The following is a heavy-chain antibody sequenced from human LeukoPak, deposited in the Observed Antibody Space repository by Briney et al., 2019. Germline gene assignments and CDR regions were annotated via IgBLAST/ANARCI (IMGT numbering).Heavy chain of an antibody. CDR2: ISVSVTST. Sequence: GGSLRLSCAASGFTFSSYSMNWVRQAPGKGLDWVSTISVSVTSTYYADSVKGRFTISRDTSKNTLHLQMNSLRAEDTAVYYCAKGGSSSWDYFDYWGQGTRVTVSS. J-gene: IGHJ4*02. CDR3: AKGGSSSWDYFDY. CDR1: GFTFSSYS. D-gene: IGHD6-13*01. V-gene: IGHV3-23*01.